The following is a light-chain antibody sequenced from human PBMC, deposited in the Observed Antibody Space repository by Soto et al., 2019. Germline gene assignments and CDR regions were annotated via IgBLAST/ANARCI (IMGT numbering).Light chain of an antibody. J-gene: IGLJ1*01. CDR2: DVG. Sequence: QSALTQPASVAGSPGQSIAISCTGASSDIGDYNYVSWYQQHPGKAPKLMIYDVGSRPSGVSDRFSGSKSGNTASLTISGLQAEDEADYYCSSYTSSNTLYVFGTGTKVTLL. CDR1: SSDIGDYNY. CDR3: SSYTSSNTLYV. V-gene: IGLV2-14*03.